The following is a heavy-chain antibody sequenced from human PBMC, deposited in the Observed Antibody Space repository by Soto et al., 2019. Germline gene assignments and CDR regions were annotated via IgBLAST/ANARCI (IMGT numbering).Heavy chain of an antibody. V-gene: IGHV1-69*13. Sequence: ASVKVSCKASGGTFSSYAISWVRQAPGQGLEWMGGIIPIFGTANYAQKFQGRVTITADESTSTAYMELSSLRSEDTAVYYCARCIEAALYYSGMDVWGQGTTVTVSS. CDR3: ARCIEAALYYSGMDV. D-gene: IGHD6-6*01. CDR2: IIPIFGTA. CDR1: GGTFSSYA. J-gene: IGHJ6*02.